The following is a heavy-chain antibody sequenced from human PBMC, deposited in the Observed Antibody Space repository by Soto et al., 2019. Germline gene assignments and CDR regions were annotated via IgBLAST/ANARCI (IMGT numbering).Heavy chain of an antibody. V-gene: IGHV3-30*18. J-gene: IGHJ4*02. CDR1: GSTFSSYG. CDR3: AKDRRKVVVAAPFDY. D-gene: IGHD2-15*01. CDR2: ISYDGSNK. Sequence: TGGSLRLSCAASGSTFSSYGMHWVRQAPGKGLEWVAVISYDGSNKYYADSVKGRFTISRDNSKNTLYLQMNSLRAEDTAVYYCAKDRRKVVVAAPFDYWGQGTLVTVSS.